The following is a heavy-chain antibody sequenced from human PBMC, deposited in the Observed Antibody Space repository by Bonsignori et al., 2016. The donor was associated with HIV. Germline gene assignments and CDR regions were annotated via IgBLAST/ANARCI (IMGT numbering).Heavy chain of an antibody. J-gene: IGHJ3*02. CDR1: GFTFDDYA. Sequence: SLKISCAASGFTFDDYAMHWVRQAPGKGLEWVSGISWNSGSIGYADSVKGRFTISRDNAKNSLYLQMNSLRAEDTALYYCAKDFGKGGTCCFLMLFDIWGQGTMVTVSS. D-gene: IGHD3-16*01. CDR3: AKDFGKGGTCCFLMLFDI. CDR2: ISWNSGSI. V-gene: IGHV3-9*01.